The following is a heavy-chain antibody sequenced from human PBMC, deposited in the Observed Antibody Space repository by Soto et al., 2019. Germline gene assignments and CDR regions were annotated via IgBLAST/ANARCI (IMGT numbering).Heavy chain of an antibody. CDR3: ARDLTGPYYYDSSGYHGGKDWFDP. J-gene: IGHJ5*02. Sequence: ASVKVSCKASGYTFTSYYMHWVRQAPGQGLEWMGIINPSGGSTSYAQKFQGRVTMTRDTSTSTVYMELGSLRSEDTAVYYCARDLTGPYYYDSSGYHGGKDWFDPWGQGTLVTVSS. V-gene: IGHV1-46*01. CDR1: GYTFTSYY. D-gene: IGHD3-22*01. CDR2: INPSGGST.